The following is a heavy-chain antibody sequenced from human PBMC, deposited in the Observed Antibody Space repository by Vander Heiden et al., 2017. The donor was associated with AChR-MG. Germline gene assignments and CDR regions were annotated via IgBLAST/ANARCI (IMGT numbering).Heavy chain of an antibody. CDR3: AKDKHPPPNIVVVVAATAPAFDI. CDR2: ISGSGGST. J-gene: IGHJ3*02. V-gene: IGHV3-23*01. D-gene: IGHD2-15*01. CDR1: GFTFSSYA. Sequence: EVQLLESGGGLVQPGGSLRLSCAASGFTFSSYAMRWVRQAPGKGLEWVSAISGSGGSTYYADSVKGRFTISRDNSKNTLYLQMNSLRAEDTAVYYCAKDKHPPPNIVVVVAATAPAFDIWGQGTMVTVSS.